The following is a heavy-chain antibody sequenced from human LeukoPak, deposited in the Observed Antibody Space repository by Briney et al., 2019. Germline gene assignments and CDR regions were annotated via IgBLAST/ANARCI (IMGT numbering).Heavy chain of an antibody. Sequence: SETLSLTCTVFGGSMSSYYWNWIRQPPGKGLEWIGYINYSGNTNYNPSLKSRVTISIDTSKNQFSLKLSSVTAADTAVYYCARYWWSGAAPGSWFDPWGQGTLVTVSS. J-gene: IGHJ5*02. CDR3: ARYWWSGAAPGSWFDP. CDR1: GGSMSSYY. CDR2: INYSGNT. V-gene: IGHV4-59*08. D-gene: IGHD2-15*01.